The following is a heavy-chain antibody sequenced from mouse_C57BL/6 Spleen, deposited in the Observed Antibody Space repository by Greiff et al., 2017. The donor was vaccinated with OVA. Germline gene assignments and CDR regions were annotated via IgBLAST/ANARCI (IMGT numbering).Heavy chain of an antibody. J-gene: IGHJ1*03. V-gene: IGHV1-64*01. CDR2: IHPNSGST. CDR3: APNYYGSSYPLYWYFDV. D-gene: IGHD1-1*01. Sequence: VQLQQPGAELVKPGASVKLSCKASGYTFTSYWMHWVKQRPGQGLEWIGMIHPNSGSTNYNEKFKSKATLTVDKSSSTAYMQLSSLTSEDSAVYYCAPNYYGSSYPLYWYFDVWGTGTTVTVSS. CDR1: GYTFTSYW.